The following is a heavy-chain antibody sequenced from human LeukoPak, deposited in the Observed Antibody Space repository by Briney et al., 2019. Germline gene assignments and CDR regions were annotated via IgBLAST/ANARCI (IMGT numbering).Heavy chain of an antibody. Sequence: SETLSLTCTVSGGSISRGSYYWGWIRQPPGKGLEWIGSIYYSGTTYYNPPLKSRVTISIDTSKTQFSLKLSSVTAADTAVYYCARHDQDRAGGYNWFDPWGRGILVTVSS. CDR3: ARHDQDRAGGYNWFDP. V-gene: IGHV4-39*01. CDR2: IYYSGTT. D-gene: IGHD4-23*01. J-gene: IGHJ5*02. CDR1: GGSISRGSYY.